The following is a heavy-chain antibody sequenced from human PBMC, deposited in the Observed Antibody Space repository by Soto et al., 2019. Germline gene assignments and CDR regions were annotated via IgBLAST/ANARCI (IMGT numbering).Heavy chain of an antibody. CDR1: GGSISSSSYY. J-gene: IGHJ6*01. Sequence: SETLSLTCTVSGGSISSSSYYWGWIRQPPGKGLEWIGSIYYSGSTYYNSSLKSRLIISVDTSKNQFSLKLSSVTAADTAVYYCARHFSSGWVYHYGLDVWGQGTTVTVSS. V-gene: IGHV4-39*01. CDR3: ARHFSSGWVYHYGLDV. D-gene: IGHD6-19*01. CDR2: IYYSGST.